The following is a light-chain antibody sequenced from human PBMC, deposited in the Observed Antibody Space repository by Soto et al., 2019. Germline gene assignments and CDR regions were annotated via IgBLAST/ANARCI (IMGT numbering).Light chain of an antibody. J-gene: IGKJ2*01. CDR1: QSVSSSY. CDR3: QQYGSSCT. V-gene: IGKV3-20*01. Sequence: EIVLTQSPGTLSLSPGERATLSCRASQSVSSSYLAWYQQKPGQAPRLLIYGASSRATGIPDRFSGSGSGTDFTLTISRLEPDDFAVYYCQQYGSSCTFGQGTKLEIK. CDR2: GAS.